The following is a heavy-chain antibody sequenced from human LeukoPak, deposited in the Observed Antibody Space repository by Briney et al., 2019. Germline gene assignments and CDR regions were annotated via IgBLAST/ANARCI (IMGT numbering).Heavy chain of an antibody. CDR3: ASFSGYCGGDCYFTLLS. V-gene: IGHV1-2*02. CDR2: INPNSGGT. Sequence: GASVKVSCKASGYTFTGYYMHWVRQAPGQGLEWMGWINPNSGGTNYAQKFQGRVTMTRDTSISTAYMELSRLRSDDTAVYYCASFSGYCGGDCYFTLLSWGQGTLVTVSS. J-gene: IGHJ5*02. CDR1: GYTFTGYY. D-gene: IGHD2-21*02.